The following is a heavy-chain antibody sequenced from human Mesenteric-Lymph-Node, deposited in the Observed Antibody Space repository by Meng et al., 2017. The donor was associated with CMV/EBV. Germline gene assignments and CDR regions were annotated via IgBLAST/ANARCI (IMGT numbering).Heavy chain of an antibody. CDR2: ISSSGDYM. J-gene: IGHJ5*02. V-gene: IGHV3-21*01. D-gene: IGHD3-3*01. CDR1: GFTFSYYS. CDR3: ARIDFWSGFEFDP. Sequence: GESLKISCGASGFTFSYYSMNWVRQAPGKGLEWVSSISSSGDYMYHADSVKGRFTISRDNAKNSLFLQMDRLRGEDTAVYYCARIDFWSGFEFDPWGQGTLVTVSS.